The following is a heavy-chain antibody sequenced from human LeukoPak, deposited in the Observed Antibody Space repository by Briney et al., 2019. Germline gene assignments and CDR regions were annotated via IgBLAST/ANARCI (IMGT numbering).Heavy chain of an antibody. V-gene: IGHV3-66*01. CDR1: GFTVSSNY. CDR3: AKDLFAMTQWEQLGY. J-gene: IGHJ4*02. D-gene: IGHD1-26*01. CDR2: IYSGGST. Sequence: GGSLRLSCAASGFTVSSNYMSWVRQAPGKGLEWVSVIYSGGSTYYADSVKGRFTISRDNSKNTLYLQMNSLRAEDTAVYYCAKDLFAMTQWEQLGYWGQGTLVTVSS.